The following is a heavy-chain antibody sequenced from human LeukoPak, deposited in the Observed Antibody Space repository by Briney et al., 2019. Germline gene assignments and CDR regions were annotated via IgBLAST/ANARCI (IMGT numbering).Heavy chain of an antibody. V-gene: IGHV3-66*01. D-gene: IGHD3-9*01. J-gene: IGHJ5*02. CDR1: GFTVSSNY. CDR3: ARVRRDYDILTGYYNWFDP. CDR2: IYSGGST. Sequence: GGSLRLSCAASGFTVSSNYMSWVRQAPGKGLEWVSVIYSGGSTYYADSVKGRFNISRDNSKITLYLQMNSLRAEDTGVYYCARVRRDYDILTGYYNWFDPWGQGTLVTVSS.